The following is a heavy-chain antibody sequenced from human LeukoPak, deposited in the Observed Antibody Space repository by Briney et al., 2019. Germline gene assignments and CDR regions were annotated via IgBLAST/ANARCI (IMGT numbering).Heavy chain of an antibody. CDR1: GFTFSSYW. D-gene: IGHD3-16*01. J-gene: IGHJ6*02. CDR2: INHNGTVN. Sequence: GGSLRLSCAASGFTFSSYWMNWARQAPGKGLEWVASINHNGTVNYYVDSVKGRFTISRDNAKNSLYLQMSNLRAEDTAVYFCARGGGLDVWGQGATVTVSS. V-gene: IGHV3-7*03. CDR3: ARGGGLDV.